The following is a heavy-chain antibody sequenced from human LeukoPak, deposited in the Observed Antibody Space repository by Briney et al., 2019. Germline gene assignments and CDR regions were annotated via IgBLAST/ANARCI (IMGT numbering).Heavy chain of an antibody. J-gene: IGHJ4*02. V-gene: IGHV3-30*04. CDR1: RFTFSSFA. D-gene: IGHD2-8*01. CDR2: ISYDGSNE. CDR3: ANLASPRGDYNGY. Sequence: GGSLRLSCAASRFTFSSFAMHWVRQAPGKGLEWVAVISYDGSNEYYTDSVKGRFTISRDNSKNTLYLQMNSLRAEDTAVYYCANLASPRGDYNGYWGQGTLVTVSS.